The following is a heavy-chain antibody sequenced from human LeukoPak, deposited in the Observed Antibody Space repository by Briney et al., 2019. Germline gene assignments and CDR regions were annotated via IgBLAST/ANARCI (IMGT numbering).Heavy chain of an antibody. Sequence: SETLSLTCAVYGVSFSGYYWSWIRQPPGKGLEWIGEINHSGSTNYNPSLKSRVTISVDRSKDQFSLKLSSVTAADTAVYYCARAAFWFDPWGQGTLVTVSS. J-gene: IGHJ5*02. CDR2: INHSGST. V-gene: IGHV4-34*01. CDR3: ARAAFWFDP. CDR1: GVSFSGYY.